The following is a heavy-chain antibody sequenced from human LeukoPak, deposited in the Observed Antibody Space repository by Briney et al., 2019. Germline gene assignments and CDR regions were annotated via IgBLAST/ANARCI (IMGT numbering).Heavy chain of an antibody. Sequence: GESLKISCKGSGYSFTSYWIGWVRQMPGKGLEWMGIIYPGDSDTRYSPSFQGQVTISADKSISTAYLQWSSLKASDTAMYYCARHTEMATTHPGGVDYWGQGTLVTVSS. V-gene: IGHV5-51*01. D-gene: IGHD5-24*01. J-gene: IGHJ4*02. CDR1: GYSFTSYW. CDR3: ARHTEMATTHPGGVDY. CDR2: IYPGDSDT.